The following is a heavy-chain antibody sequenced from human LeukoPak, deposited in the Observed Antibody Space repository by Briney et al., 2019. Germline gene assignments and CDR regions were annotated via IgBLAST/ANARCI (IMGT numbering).Heavy chain of an antibody. J-gene: IGHJ4*02. V-gene: IGHV3-23*01. Sequence: GGSLRLSCAASGFTFSSYPMNWVRQAPGRGMEWVSVISGSGGAKFYGDSVQGRFTISRDNSRDTLYLQMSSLRAEDTAVYYCGKYLQTTVGANDYWGQGTLVTVSS. CDR2: ISGSGGAK. CDR1: GFTFSSYP. D-gene: IGHD1-26*01. CDR3: GKYLQTTVGANDY.